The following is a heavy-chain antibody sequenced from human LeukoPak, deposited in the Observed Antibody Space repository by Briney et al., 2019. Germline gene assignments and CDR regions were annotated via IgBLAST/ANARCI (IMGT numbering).Heavy chain of an antibody. D-gene: IGHD1-14*01. V-gene: IGHV3-48*04. CDR1: GFSLSSYS. CDR2: ISVRSTTI. J-gene: IGHJ4*02. Sequence: GGSLRLSCATSGFSLSSYSMNWVRQAPGKGLEWLSYISVRSTTINYADSVKGRFTISRDDAEKSLYLQMNSLRVEDTTVYYCARTRPGYYFDSWGQGTLVTVSS. CDR3: ARTRPGYYFDS.